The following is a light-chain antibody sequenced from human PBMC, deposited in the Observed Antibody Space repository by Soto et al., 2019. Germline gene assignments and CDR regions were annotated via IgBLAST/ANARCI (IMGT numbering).Light chain of an antibody. V-gene: IGKV3-20*01. CDR1: QSVTSSY. Sequence: EIVLTQSPGTLSLSPGERATLSCRASQSVTSSYLAWYQQKPGQAPRLLIYGASSRATGIPDRFSGSGSGTDFPLTISRLDPEDSSVYFCQNHGNSPLTFGGGTKVEIK. CDR2: GAS. J-gene: IGKJ4*01. CDR3: QNHGNSPLT.